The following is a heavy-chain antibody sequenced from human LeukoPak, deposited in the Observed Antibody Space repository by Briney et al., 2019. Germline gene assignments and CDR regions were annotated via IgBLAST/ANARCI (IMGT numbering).Heavy chain of an antibody. V-gene: IGHV1-18*01. Sequence: ASVKVSCKASGYTFVSYGIKWVRQAPGQGLEWMGWISAYNGHTKYAQKFQGRVTMTRDTSTSTVYMELSSLRSEDTAVYYCASRSFIVGALDPWGQGTLVTVSS. CDR2: ISAYNGHT. CDR1: GYTFVSYG. J-gene: IGHJ5*02. CDR3: ASRSFIVGALDP. D-gene: IGHD1-26*01.